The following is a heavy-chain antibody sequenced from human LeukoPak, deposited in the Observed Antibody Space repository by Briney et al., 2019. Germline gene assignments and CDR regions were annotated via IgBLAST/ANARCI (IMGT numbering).Heavy chain of an antibody. Sequence: PGGSLRLSCAASGFTFSSYWMSWVRQAPGKGLEWVANIKQDGSEKYYVDSVKGRFTISRDNAKNSLYLQMNSLRAEDTAVYYCAKEDSSGYDAFDIWGQGTMVTVSS. D-gene: IGHD3-22*01. V-gene: IGHV3-7*04. J-gene: IGHJ3*02. CDR1: GFTFSSYW. CDR2: IKQDGSEK. CDR3: AKEDSSGYDAFDI.